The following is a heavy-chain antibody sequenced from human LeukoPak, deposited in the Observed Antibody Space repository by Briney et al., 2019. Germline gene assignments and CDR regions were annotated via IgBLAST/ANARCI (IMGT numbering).Heavy chain of an antibody. D-gene: IGHD5-18*01. CDR2: ISSSSSYI. CDR3: ARDGYSYGYLGNYYYYYMDV. J-gene: IGHJ6*03. CDR1: GFTFSSYS. V-gene: IGHV3-21*01. Sequence: PGGSLRLSCAASGFTFSSYSMNWVRQAPGKGLEWVSSISSSSSYIYYADSVKGRFTISRDNAKNSLYLQMNSLRAEDTAVYYCARDGYSYGYLGNYYYYYMDVWGKGTTVTVSS.